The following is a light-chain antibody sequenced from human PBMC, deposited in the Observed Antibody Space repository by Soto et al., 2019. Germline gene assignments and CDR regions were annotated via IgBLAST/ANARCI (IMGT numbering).Light chain of an antibody. CDR1: SSNIGSNT. V-gene: IGLV1-44*01. CDR2: SSD. Sequence: QSVLAQPPSASGTPGQGVTISCSGSSSNIGSNTVNWYQQIPGTAPKLLIYSSDQRPSGVPDRFSGSKSGTSASLVISGLQSDDEADYYCAAWDDSLTGPVFGGGTKLTVL. CDR3: AAWDDSLTGPV. J-gene: IGLJ2*01.